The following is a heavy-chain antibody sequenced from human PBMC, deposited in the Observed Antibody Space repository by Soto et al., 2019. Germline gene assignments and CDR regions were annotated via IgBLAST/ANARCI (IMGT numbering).Heavy chain of an antibody. J-gene: IGHJ4*02. Sequence: GGSLRLSCAASGFTFSNAGMNWVRQAPGKGLEWVGRIKSKTDGGTTDYAAPVKGRFTISRDDSKNTLYLQMNSLKTEDTAVYYCTTDLVRYYGSGSYSPPSFFDYWGQGTLVTVSS. CDR2: IKSKTDGGTT. D-gene: IGHD3-10*01. CDR3: TTDLVRYYGSGSYSPPSFFDY. V-gene: IGHV3-15*07. CDR1: GFTFSNAG.